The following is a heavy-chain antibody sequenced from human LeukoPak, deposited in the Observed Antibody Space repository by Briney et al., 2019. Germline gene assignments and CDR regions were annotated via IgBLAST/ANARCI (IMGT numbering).Heavy chain of an antibody. J-gene: IGHJ3*01. V-gene: IGHV3-9*01. CDR2: INWNSGSI. Sequence: GGSLRLSCAASGFTFDDYDIHWVRQAPGKGPEWVSGINWNSGSIGYVDSVKGRFTISRDDAKNSLYLQMNRLRAEDTALYYCAKGLGFGAFDVWGQGAMVTVSS. CDR1: GFTFDDYD. D-gene: IGHD3-3*01. CDR3: AKGLGFGAFDV.